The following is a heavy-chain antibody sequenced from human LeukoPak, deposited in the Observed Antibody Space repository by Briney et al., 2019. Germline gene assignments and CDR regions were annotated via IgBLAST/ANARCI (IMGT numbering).Heavy chain of an antibody. D-gene: IGHD3-10*01. CDR2: IYTSGST. CDR1: GGSISSYY. J-gene: IGHJ3*02. V-gene: IGHV4-4*07. Sequence: PSETLSLTCTVSGGSISSYYWGWIRQPAGKGLEWIGRIYTSGSTNYNPSLKSRVTISVDTSKNQFSLKLSSVTAADTAVYYCTYGSGSLAAEFDIWGQGTMVTVSS. CDR3: TYGSGSLAAEFDI.